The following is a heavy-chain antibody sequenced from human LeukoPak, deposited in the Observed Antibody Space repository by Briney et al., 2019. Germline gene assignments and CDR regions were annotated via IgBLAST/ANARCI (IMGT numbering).Heavy chain of an antibody. Sequence: SGGSLRLSCAASGFTFSSYGMHWVRQAPGKGLEWVAVIWYDGSNKYYADSVKGRFTISRDNSKNTLYLQMNSLRAEDTAVYYCAKDYWSYSSTSPLGYWGQGTLVTVSS. CDR1: GFTFSSYG. V-gene: IGHV3-33*06. D-gene: IGHD1-26*01. J-gene: IGHJ4*02. CDR2: IWYDGSNK. CDR3: AKDYWSYSSTSPLGY.